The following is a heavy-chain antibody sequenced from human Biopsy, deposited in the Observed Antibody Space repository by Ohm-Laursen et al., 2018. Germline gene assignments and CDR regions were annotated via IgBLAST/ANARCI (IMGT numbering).Heavy chain of an antibody. CDR1: GDSVTKYY. D-gene: IGHD4-11*01. CDR3: ARDSGILNYGNFKYYHYYGMDV. J-gene: IGHJ6*02. CDR2: IYYSVMT. Sequence: TLSLTCTVSGDSVTKYYWSWIRQPPGKGLEWIGHIYYSVMTNYNPSLRSRVSISVDTSRNQVSLTLSSVTAADTAVYYCARDSGILNYGNFKYYHYYGMDVWGQRTKVTVSS. V-gene: IGHV4-59*02.